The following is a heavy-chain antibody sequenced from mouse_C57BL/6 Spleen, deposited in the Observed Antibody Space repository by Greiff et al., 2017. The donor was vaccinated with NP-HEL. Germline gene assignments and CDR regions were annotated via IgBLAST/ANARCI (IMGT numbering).Heavy chain of an antibody. CDR3: VREDLVFAY. Sequence: EVQGVESGGGLVQPKGSLKLSCAASGFSFNTYAMNWVRQAPGKGLEWVARIRSKSNNYATYYADSVKDRFTISRDESESMLYLQMNNLKTEDTAMYYCVREDLVFAYWGQGTLVTVSA. CDR2: IRSKSNNYAT. V-gene: IGHV10-1*01. J-gene: IGHJ3*01. D-gene: IGHD2-2*01. CDR1: GFSFNTYA.